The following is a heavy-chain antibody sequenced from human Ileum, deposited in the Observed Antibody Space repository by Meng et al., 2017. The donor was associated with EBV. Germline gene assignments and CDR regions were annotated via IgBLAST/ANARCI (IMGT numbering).Heavy chain of an antibody. Sequence: VQLRGSRPGLVKPSQTLSLTCTVSCGSISSSNYYWSWIRQPPGKGLEWSGHIYNSGSTYYNPSLKSRITISVDTSKNQFSLKLSSVTAADTAVYYCARGQKGYFDLWGRGTLVTVSS. V-gene: IGHV4-30-4*01. J-gene: IGHJ2*01. CDR3: ARGQKGYFDL. CDR1: CGSISSSNYY. CDR2: IYNSGST.